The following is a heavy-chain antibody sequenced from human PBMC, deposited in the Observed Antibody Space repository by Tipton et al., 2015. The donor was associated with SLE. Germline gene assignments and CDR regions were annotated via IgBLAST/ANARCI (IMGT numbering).Heavy chain of an antibody. CDR3: ARGPYYDFWSGYKDAFDI. V-gene: IGHV4-38-2*02. CDR1: GYSISSGYY. D-gene: IGHD3-3*01. J-gene: IGHJ3*02. CDR2: MYQSGRT. Sequence: TLSLTCTVSGYSISSGYYWGWIRQPPGKGLEWIGSMYQSGRTYSNPSLKSRVTISVDMSKNQFSLKLSSVTAADTAVYYCARGPYYDFWSGYKDAFDIWGQGTMVTVSS.